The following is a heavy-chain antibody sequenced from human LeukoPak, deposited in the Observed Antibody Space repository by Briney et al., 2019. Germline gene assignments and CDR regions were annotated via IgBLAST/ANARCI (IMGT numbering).Heavy chain of an antibody. CDR2: FIPILDTA. CDR3: AGIPVFGVVLHQEPV. CDR1: GVTFSDYA. D-gene: IGHD3-3*01. Sequence: SVKVSCKASGVTFSDYALNWVRQAPGQGLEWMVVFIPILDTANSTQKFQGRLTITADKSTNPVYMELSSLRFDDTAVYFCAGIPVFGVVLHQEPVWGKGTTVTVSS. J-gene: IGHJ6*03. V-gene: IGHV1-69*10.